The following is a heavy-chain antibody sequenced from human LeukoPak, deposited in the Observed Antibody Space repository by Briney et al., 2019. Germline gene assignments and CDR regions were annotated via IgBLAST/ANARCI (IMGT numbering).Heavy chain of an antibody. CDR2: IGGSGGGT. CDR1: GSTLSNYG. CDR3: AKRGVVIRVILVGFHKEAYYFDS. V-gene: IGHV3-23*01. J-gene: IGHJ4*02. Sequence: PGGSLRHSCAVPGSTLSNYGMSWVRQAPGKGLEWVAGIGGSGGGTNYADSVKGRFTISRDNPKNTLYLQMNSLRAEDTAVYFCAKRGVVIRVILVGFHKEAYYFDSWGQGALVTVSS. D-gene: IGHD3-22*01.